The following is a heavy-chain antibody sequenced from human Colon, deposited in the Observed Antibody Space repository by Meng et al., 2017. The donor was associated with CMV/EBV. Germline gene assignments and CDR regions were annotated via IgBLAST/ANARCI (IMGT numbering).Heavy chain of an antibody. CDR1: NGSFSGYY. CDR3: ARDTLRFLEYQFHYYGMDV. CDR2: INHSGST. D-gene: IGHD3-3*01. V-gene: IGHV4-34*01. Sequence: SETLSPTCSVYNGSFSGYYWNWIRQFPGKGLEWIGEINHSGSTNYNPSLQSRVTISLDKSKTQFSLRLSSVTAADTAVYYCARDTLRFLEYQFHYYGMDVWGLGTTVTVSS. J-gene: IGHJ6*02.